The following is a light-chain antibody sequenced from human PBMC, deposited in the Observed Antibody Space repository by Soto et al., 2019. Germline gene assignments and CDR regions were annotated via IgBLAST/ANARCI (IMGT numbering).Light chain of an antibody. Sequence: ENVLTQAPATLALAPGGGATLSCRASQSINTYLAWYQQKPGQAPRLLIYDASKRATGIPARFSGSGSGTNFTLTISSLEPEDFAVYYCQQRRSWQVTFGQGTLLEIK. V-gene: IGKV3D-11*02. CDR3: QQRRSWQVT. CDR2: DAS. CDR1: QSINTY. J-gene: IGKJ5*01.